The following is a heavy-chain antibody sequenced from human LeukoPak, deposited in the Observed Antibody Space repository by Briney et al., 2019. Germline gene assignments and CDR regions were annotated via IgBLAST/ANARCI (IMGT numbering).Heavy chain of an antibody. Sequence: SETLFLTCTVSGASVSAAGYFWGWIRQPPGKGLEWIGTLHYSGSTYYNTSLRRRVTISVGTSKNQFSLKLNSVTSADTAIYYCARDWDGAFDFNTFDIWGLGTMVTVSS. CDR2: LHYSGST. CDR1: GASVSAAGYF. CDR3: ARDWDGAFDFNTFDI. D-gene: IGHD4/OR15-4a*01. J-gene: IGHJ3*02. V-gene: IGHV4-39*07.